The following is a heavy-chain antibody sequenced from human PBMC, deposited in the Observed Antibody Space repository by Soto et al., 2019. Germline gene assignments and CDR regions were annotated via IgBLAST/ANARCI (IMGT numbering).Heavy chain of an antibody. J-gene: IGHJ4*02. CDR2: IRSKAYGGTT. CDR1: GFNFGDYG. CDR3: TRDKWEDSSSYWY. D-gene: IGHD3-22*01. V-gene: IGHV3-49*04. Sequence: AGGSLRLPCIPSGFNFGDYGMTWVRQAPGKGLDWVGFIRSKAYGGTTEYAASVKGRFTISRDDSKSIAYLQMNSLKTDDTAVYYCTRDKWEDSSSYWYWGQGTLVTVSS.